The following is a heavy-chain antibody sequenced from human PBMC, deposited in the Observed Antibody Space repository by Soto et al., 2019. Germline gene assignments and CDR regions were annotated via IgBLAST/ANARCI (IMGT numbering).Heavy chain of an antibody. CDR3: AMANSGSGSDYDGDAESLPH. CDR2: INRNSGGT. J-gene: IGHJ1*01. Sequence: QVQLVQSGAEVKKPGASVKVSCKASGYTFTGYYMHWVRQAPGQGLEWMGWINRNSGGTNYAQKFPGWVPKATGTCNSTPYMGLRELISDDTAVYSCAMANSGSGSDYDGDAESLPHWGQGTLVTVAS. CDR1: GYTFTGYY. D-gene: IGHD3-10*01. V-gene: IGHV1-2*04.